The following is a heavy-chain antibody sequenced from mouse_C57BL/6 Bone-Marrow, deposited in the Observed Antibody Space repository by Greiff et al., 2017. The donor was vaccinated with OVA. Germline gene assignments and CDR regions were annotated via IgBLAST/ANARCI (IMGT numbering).Heavy chain of an antibody. D-gene: IGHD1-1*01. CDR1: GYTFTDYY. CDR3: ARAGYYGTLVDY. Sequence: VQLQQSGAELVRPGASVKLSCKASGYTFTDYYINWVKQRPGQGLEWIARIYPGSGNTYYNEKFKGKATLTAEKSSSTAYMQLSSLTSEDSAVYFCARAGYYGTLVDYWGQGTTLTVSS. J-gene: IGHJ2*01. V-gene: IGHV1-76*01. CDR2: IYPGSGNT.